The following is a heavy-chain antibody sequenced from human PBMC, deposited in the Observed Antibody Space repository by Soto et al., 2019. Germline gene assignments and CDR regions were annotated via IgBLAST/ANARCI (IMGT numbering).Heavy chain of an antibody. CDR2: IIAIFGTA. Sequence: QVQLVQSGAEVKKPGSSVKVSCKASGGTFSSYAISWVRQAPGQGLEWMGGIIAIFGTANYEQKFQGRVKITADESTSKGYMELSSLRSEDTGVYYCARGGADYGDYDLYYYGMDLWGPGTPVTVSS. CDR3: ARGGADYGDYDLYYYGMDL. V-gene: IGHV1-69*01. J-gene: IGHJ6*02. D-gene: IGHD4-17*01. CDR1: GGTFSSYA.